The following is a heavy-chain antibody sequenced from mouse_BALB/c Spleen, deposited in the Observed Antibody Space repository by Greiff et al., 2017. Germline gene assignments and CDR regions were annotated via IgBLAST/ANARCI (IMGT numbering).Heavy chain of an antibody. D-gene: IGHD2-12*01. Sequence: EVKLMESGGGLVKPGGSLKLSCAASGFTFSDYYMYWVRQTPEKRLAWVATISDGGSYTYYPDSVKVRFTISRDNAKQHLYLQMSSLKSVDTAMYYCARVRDDDDGRGYYYAMDYWGQGTSVTVSS. CDR2: ISDGGSYT. CDR1: GFTFSDYY. V-gene: IGHV5-4*02. CDR3: ARVRDDDDGRGYYYAMDY. J-gene: IGHJ4*01.